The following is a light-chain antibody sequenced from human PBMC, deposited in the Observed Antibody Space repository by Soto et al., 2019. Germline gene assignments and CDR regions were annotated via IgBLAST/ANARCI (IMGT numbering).Light chain of an antibody. CDR2: EVS. Sequence: QSALTQPASVSGSPGQSVTISCTGTSSDVGNYIYVSWYQQHPGKAPKLMIYEVSNRPSGVSDRFSGSKSGNTASLTISGLQAEYEADYYCSSYTSTSTPYVFGTGTKVTVL. V-gene: IGLV2-14*01. CDR3: SSYTSTSTPYV. CDR1: SSDVGNYIY. J-gene: IGLJ1*01.